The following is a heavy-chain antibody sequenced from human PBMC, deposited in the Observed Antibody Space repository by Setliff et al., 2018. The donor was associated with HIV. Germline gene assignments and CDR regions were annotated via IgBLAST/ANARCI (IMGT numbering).Heavy chain of an antibody. CDR3: ASDEVYYDTSGGGMDV. J-gene: IGHJ6*02. CDR2: ILPIFGIA. Sequence: ASVKVSCKPSGGTFRSYAISWVRQAPGQGRAWMGGILPIFGIANYAQKFQGSATITADESTSTAYMELSSLRFEDTAVYYCASDEVYYDTSGGGMDVWGQGTTVTVSS. V-gene: IGHV1-69*13. CDR1: GGTFRSYA. D-gene: IGHD3-22*01.